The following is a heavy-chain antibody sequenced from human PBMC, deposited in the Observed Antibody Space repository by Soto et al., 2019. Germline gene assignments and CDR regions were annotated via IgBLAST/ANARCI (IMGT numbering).Heavy chain of an antibody. CDR2: IFSNDEK. D-gene: IGHD4-4*01. CDR3: ARIRTGSNYVENFDY. Sequence: QVTLKESGPVLVKPTEPLTLTCTVSGFSLSNARMGVSWIRQPPGKALEWLAHIFSNDEKSYSTSLKSRLTISKDTSKSQVVLTMTNMDPVDTATYYCARIRTGSNYVENFDYWGQGTLVTVPS. V-gene: IGHV2-26*01. CDR1: GFSLSNARMG. J-gene: IGHJ4*02.